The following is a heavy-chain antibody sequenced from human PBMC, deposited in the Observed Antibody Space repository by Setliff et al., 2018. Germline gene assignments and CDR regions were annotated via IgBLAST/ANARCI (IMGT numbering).Heavy chain of an antibody. CDR3: GSLTDGQH. CDR1: GFTFSDHW. D-gene: IGHD3-9*01. V-gene: IGHV3-74*01. CDR2: INSEGSRT. J-gene: IGHJ1*01. Sequence: QPGGSLRLSCAASGFTFSDHWMHWVRQVPGKGLVWVSRINSEGSRTIYADAVRGRSTISRDNAKNTLYLQMDSLKVEDTAVYYCGSLTDGQHWGQGALVTVSS.